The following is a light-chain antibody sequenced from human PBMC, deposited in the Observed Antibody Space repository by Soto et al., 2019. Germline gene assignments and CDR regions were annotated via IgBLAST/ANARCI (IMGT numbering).Light chain of an antibody. CDR1: SSDVGGYNS. Sequence: QSALTQPASVSGSPGQSITIFCTGTSSDVGGYNSVSWYQQHPGKAPKLMIYDVTKRPSGVSNRFSGSKSGNTASLTISGLQAEDEADYYCTSYTSSSTLDWVFGGGTKLTVL. J-gene: IGLJ3*02. CDR3: TSYTSSSTLDWV. CDR2: DVT. V-gene: IGLV2-14*03.